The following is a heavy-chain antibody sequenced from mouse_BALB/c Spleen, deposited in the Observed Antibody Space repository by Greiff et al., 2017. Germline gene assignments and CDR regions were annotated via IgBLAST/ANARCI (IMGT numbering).Heavy chain of an antibody. Sequence: EVQLQESGGGLVQPGGSLRLSCATSGFTFTDYYMSWVRQPPGKALEWLGFIRNKANGYTTEYSASVKGRFTNSRDNSQSILYLKMNTLRAEDSATYYCARDPYVAAMDYWGQGTSVTVSS. D-gene: IGHD1-1*01. V-gene: IGHV7-3*02. CDR3: ARDPYVAAMDY. CDR2: IRNKANGYTT. CDR1: GFTFTDYY. J-gene: IGHJ4*01.